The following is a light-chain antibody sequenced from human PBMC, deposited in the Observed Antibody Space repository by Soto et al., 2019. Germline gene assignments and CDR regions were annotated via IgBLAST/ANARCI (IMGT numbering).Light chain of an antibody. V-gene: IGKV3-20*01. CDR1: QSVSSSY. CDR3: QQYGSSPT. CDR2: GAS. J-gene: IGKJ1*01. Sequence: EIVLTQSPGTLSLSPGERATLSCRASQSVSSSYLAWYQQKPGQAPRLLLYGASSRATGIPDRFSASGSGTDFTLTISRLEPEDFAVYYCQQYGSSPTFGQGTKVEIK.